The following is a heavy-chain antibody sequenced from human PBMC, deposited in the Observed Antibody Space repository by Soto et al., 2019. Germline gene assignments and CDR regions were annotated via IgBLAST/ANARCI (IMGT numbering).Heavy chain of an antibody. Sequence: QVQLVQSGAEVKKPGSSVKVSCKASGGTFSSYAISWVRQAPGQGLEWMGGIIPIFGTANYAQKFQGRVTITADQSTTTAYMELSSVRSEDTAVYYCARPGGGRNYYYYGMDVWGQGTTVTVSS. CDR3: ARPGGGRNYYYYGMDV. CDR1: GGTFSSYA. D-gene: IGHD1-1*01. V-gene: IGHV1-69*12. J-gene: IGHJ6*02. CDR2: IIPIFGTA.